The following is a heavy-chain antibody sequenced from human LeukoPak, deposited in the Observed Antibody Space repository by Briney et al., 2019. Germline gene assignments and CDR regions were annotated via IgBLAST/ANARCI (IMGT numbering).Heavy chain of an antibody. CDR2: ISGSGGST. D-gene: IGHD3-3*01. Sequence: GGSLRLSCAASGFTFSSYAMSWVRQAPGKGLEWVSAISGSGGSTYYADSVKGRFTISRDNSKNTLYLQMNSLRAEDTAVYYCAKGSYYDFWSGYFRPTPVSGEFDYWGQGTLVTVSS. CDR3: AKGSYYDFWSGYFRPTPVSGEFDY. CDR1: GFTFSSYA. V-gene: IGHV3-23*01. J-gene: IGHJ4*02.